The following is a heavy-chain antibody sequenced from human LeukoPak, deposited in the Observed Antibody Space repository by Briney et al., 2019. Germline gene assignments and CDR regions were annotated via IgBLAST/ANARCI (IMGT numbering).Heavy chain of an antibody. CDR1: DGSITNYD. J-gene: IGHJ4*02. V-gene: IGHV4-59*01. CDR2: VHYSGTT. D-gene: IGHD1-14*01. Sequence: KTSETLSLTCTVSDGSITNYDWSWVRQPPGKGLEFIGHVHYSGTTNYNPSLRSRVTISIDTSKKHFFLKLKSVTAADTAVYYCARTLRTQAFDYWGQGTLVTVSS. CDR3: ARTLRTQAFDY.